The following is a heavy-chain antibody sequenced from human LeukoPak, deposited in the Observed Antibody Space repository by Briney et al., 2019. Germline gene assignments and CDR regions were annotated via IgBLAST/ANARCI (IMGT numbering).Heavy chain of an antibody. CDR3: AKDTGITPSGISGFFDV. CDR1: GFSFADYA. V-gene: IGHV3-43*02. J-gene: IGHJ4*02. CDR2: ISGDGDST. D-gene: IGHD1-14*01. Sequence: VGSLRLSCAASGFSFADYAMHWVRQAPGKGLEWVSLISGDGDSTYYADSVKGRFTISRDNGKDSLYLQMNSLRTEDTALYYCAKDTGITPSGISGFFDVWGQGTLVTVA.